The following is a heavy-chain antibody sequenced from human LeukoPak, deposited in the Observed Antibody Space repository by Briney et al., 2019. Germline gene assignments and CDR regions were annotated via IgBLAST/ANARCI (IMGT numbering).Heavy chain of an antibody. CDR3: ARDLIHRDDSNAA. J-gene: IGHJ5*02. V-gene: IGHV4-59*01. D-gene: IGHD2-8*01. CDR2: IYHSGST. CDR1: GGSINSYY. Sequence: SETLSLTCTVSGGSINSYYWSWIRQPPGKGLEWIGYIYHSGSTNYNPSLKSRVTISIDTSKNQFSLKLNSVTAADTAVYYCARDLIHRDDSNAAWGQGTLVSVSS.